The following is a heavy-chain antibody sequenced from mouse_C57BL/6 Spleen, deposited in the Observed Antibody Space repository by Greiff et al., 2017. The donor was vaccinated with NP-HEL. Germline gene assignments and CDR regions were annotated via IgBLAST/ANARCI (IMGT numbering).Heavy chain of an antibody. Sequence: EVQLQESGGGLVKPGGSLKLSCAASGFTFSSYAMSWVRQTPEKRLEWVATISDGGSYTYYPDNVKGRFTISRDNAKNNLYLQRSHLKSEDTAMYYGARDEGYYYAMDYWGQGTSVTVSS. V-gene: IGHV5-4*01. CDR3: ARDEGYYYAMDY. CDR2: ISDGGSYT. J-gene: IGHJ4*01. CDR1: GFTFSSYA.